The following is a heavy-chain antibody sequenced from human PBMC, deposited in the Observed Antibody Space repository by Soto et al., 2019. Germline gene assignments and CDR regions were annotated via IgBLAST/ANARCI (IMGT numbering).Heavy chain of an antibody. J-gene: IGHJ4*02. V-gene: IGHV1-3*01. CDR3: ARVDTSTLDY. Sequence: GASVKVSCKASGYTFSNFAMNWVRQAPGQRLEWMGWISAGNGDTKYSQNLQGRVTITRDTSANTAYMELSSLTSEDTAVYYCARVDTSTLDYWGQGTLVTVSS. D-gene: IGHD5-18*01. CDR1: GYTFSNFA. CDR2: ISAGNGDT.